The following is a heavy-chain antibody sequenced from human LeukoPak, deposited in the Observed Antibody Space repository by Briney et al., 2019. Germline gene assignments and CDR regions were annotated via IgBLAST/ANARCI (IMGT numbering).Heavy chain of an antibody. D-gene: IGHD5-24*01. V-gene: IGHV3-11*01. CDR3: ARDRGEMATIGDAFDI. Sequence: GSLRLSCAASGFTFSDYYMSWFRQAPGKGLEWVSYISSSGSTIYYADSVKSRFTISRDNAKNSLYLQMNSLRAEDTAVYYCARDRGEMATIGDAFDIWGQGTMVTVSS. CDR2: ISSSGSTI. J-gene: IGHJ3*02. CDR1: GFTFSDYY.